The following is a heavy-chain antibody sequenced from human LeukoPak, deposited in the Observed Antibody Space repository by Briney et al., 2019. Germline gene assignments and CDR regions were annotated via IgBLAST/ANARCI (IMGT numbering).Heavy chain of an antibody. V-gene: IGHV3-7*01. Sequence: GGSLRLSCAASGFTFSSYWMSWVRQAPGKGLEWVANIKQDGSEKYYVDSVKGRFTISRDNAKNSLSLQMSSLRAEDTAVYYCARLGTAEGTLEDYWGQGTLVTVSS. J-gene: IGHJ4*02. CDR3: ARLGTAEGTLEDY. CDR2: IKQDGSEK. D-gene: IGHD6-13*01. CDR1: GFTFSSYW.